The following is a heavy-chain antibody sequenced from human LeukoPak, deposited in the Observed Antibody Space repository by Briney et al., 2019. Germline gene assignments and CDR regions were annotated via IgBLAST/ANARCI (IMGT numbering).Heavy chain of an antibody. J-gene: IGHJ4*02. Sequence: SETLSLTCTVSGGSISSYYWSWIRQPPGKGLEWIGYIYYSGSTNYNPSLKSRVTISVDTPKNQFSLKLSSVTAADTAVYYCARAASHYDFWSGYYRFQLVYWGQGTLVTVSS. CDR3: ARAASHYDFWSGYYRFQLVY. D-gene: IGHD3-3*01. CDR2: IYYSGST. CDR1: GGSISSYY. V-gene: IGHV4-59*01.